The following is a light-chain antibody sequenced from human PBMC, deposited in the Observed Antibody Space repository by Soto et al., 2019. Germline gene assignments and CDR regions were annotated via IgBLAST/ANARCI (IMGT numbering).Light chain of an antibody. V-gene: IGKV3-20*01. CDR1: QSVSSY. CDR2: GAS. CDR3: QQYGSSPWT. Sequence: EIVLTQSPATLSLSPGERATLSCRASQSVSSYLAWYQQKPGQAPRLLIYGASNRATGIADRFSGSGSGTDFTLIISRLEPEDFALYYCQQYGSSPWTFGQGTKVEIK. J-gene: IGKJ1*01.